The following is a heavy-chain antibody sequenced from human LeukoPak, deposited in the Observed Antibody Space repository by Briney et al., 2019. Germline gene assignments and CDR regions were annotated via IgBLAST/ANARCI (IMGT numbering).Heavy chain of an antibody. CDR2: INHSGST. CDR1: GGSFSGYY. J-gene: IGHJ5*02. D-gene: IGHD3-10*01. V-gene: IGHV4-34*01. Sequence: PSETLSLTCAVYGGSFSGYYWSWIRQPPGKGLEWIGEINHSGSTSYNPSLKSRVTISVDTSKNQFSLKLSSVTAADTAVYYCARGPRYYGSGSKKYNWFDPWGQGTLVTVSS. CDR3: ARGPRYYGSGSKKYNWFDP.